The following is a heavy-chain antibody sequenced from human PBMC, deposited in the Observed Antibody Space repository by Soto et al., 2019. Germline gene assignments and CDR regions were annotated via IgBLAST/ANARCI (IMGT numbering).Heavy chain of an antibody. CDR1: GGSISSGDYY. V-gene: IGHV4-30-4*01. D-gene: IGHD3-9*01. J-gene: IGHJ4*02. CDR3: ARAGDILTGYDY. CDR2: IYYSGST. Sequence: QVQLQESGPGLVKPSQTLSLTCTVSGGSISSGDYYWSWIRQPPGKGLEWIGYIYYSGSTYYNPSLKRRVTISVDTSKHQFSLKLSSVTAADTAVYYCARAGDILTGYDYWGQGTLVTVSS.